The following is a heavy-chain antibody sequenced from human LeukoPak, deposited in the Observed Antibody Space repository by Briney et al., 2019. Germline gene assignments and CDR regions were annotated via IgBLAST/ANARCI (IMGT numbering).Heavy chain of an antibody. CDR2: ISDSGGST. CDR1: GFTFSSYA. CDR3: AKRGTVTTFGHCDY. J-gene: IGHJ4*02. V-gene: IGHV3-23*01. Sequence: LTGGSLRLSCAASGFTFSSYAMSWVRQAPGKGLEWVSTISDSGGSTYYADSVKGRFTISRDNSKNTLFLQMNSLRAEDTAVYYCAKRGTVTTFGHCDYWGQGSLVTVSS. D-gene: IGHD3-16*01.